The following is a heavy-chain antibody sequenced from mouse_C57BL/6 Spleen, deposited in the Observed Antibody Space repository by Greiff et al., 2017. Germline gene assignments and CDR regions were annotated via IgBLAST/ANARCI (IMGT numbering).Heavy chain of an antibody. J-gene: IGHJ4*01. Sequence: VQLKESGPVLVKPGASVKMSCKASGYTFTDYYMNWVKQSHGKSLEWIGVINPYNGGTSYNQKFKGKATLTVDKSSSTAYMELNSLTSEDSAVYYCARTYYSNYTAMDYWGQGTSVTVSS. CDR3: ARTYYSNYTAMDY. CDR1: GYTFTDYY. D-gene: IGHD2-5*01. CDR2: INPYNGGT. V-gene: IGHV1-19*01.